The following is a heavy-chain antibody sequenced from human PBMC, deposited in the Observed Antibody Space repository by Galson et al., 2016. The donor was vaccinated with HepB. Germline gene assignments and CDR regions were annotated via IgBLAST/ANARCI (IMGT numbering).Heavy chain of an antibody. J-gene: IGHJ6*02. D-gene: IGHD3-3*01. V-gene: IGHV1-3*01. Sequence: SVKVSCKASGYTFTSYAMHWVRQAPGQRLEWMGWINVGNGNTQYSQKFQGRVSITRDTSASTAYMELSSLRAEDTAVYYCARDDVLRKGDCKHYYYYGMDVWGQGTTVTVSS. CDR2: INVGNGNT. CDR3: ARDDVLRKGDCKHYYYYGMDV. CDR1: GYTFTSYA.